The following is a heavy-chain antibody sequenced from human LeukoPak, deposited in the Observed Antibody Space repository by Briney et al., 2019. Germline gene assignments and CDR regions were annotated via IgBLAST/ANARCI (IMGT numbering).Heavy chain of an antibody. CDR2: INPSGGST. V-gene: IGHV1-46*01. CDR1: GYTFTSYY. Sequence: ASVKVSCKASGYTFTSYYMHWVRQAPGQGLEWTGIINPSGGSTSYAQKFQGRVTMTRDTSTSTVYMELSSLRSEDTAVYYCARVVPIVVVPAAIFGSHWYFDLWGRGTLVTVSS. CDR3: ARVVPIVVVPAAIFGSHWYFDL. D-gene: IGHD2-2*01. J-gene: IGHJ2*01.